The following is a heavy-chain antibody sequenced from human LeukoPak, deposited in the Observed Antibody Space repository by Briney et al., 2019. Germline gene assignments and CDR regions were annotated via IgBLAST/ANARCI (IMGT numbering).Heavy chain of an antibody. CDR3: AKHTVTTIYYYYMDV. V-gene: IGHV3-48*04. CDR1: GFTFSSYS. Sequence: GGSLRLSCAASGFTFSSYSMNWVRQAPGKGLEWVSYISSSSSTIYYADPVKGRFTISRDNAKNSLYLQMNSLRAEDTAVYYCAKHTVTTIYYYYMDVWGKGTTVTVSS. D-gene: IGHD4-17*01. CDR2: ISSSSSTI. J-gene: IGHJ6*03.